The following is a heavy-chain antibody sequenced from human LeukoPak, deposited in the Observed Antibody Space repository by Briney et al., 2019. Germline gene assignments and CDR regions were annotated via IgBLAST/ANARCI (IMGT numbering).Heavy chain of an antibody. D-gene: IGHD2-21*02. Sequence: PSQTLSLTCTVSGGSISSGGYYWSWIRQHPGKGLEWIGYIYYSGSTYYNPSLKSRVTISVDTSKNQFSLKLCSVTAADTAVYYCAREPRAYCGGDCPNWFDPWGQGTLVTVSS. J-gene: IGHJ5*02. V-gene: IGHV4-31*03. CDR3: AREPRAYCGGDCPNWFDP. CDR2: IYYSGST. CDR1: GGSISSGGYY.